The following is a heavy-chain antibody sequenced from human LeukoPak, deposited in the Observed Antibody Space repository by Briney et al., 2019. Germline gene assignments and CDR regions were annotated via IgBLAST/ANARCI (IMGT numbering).Heavy chain of an antibody. CDR2: ISAYNGNT. D-gene: IGHD1-14*01. CDR1: GYTFTSYG. J-gene: IGHJ4*02. Sequence: GASVKVSCKASGYTFTSYGISWVRQAPGQGLEWMGWISAYNGNTNYAQKLQGRVTMTTDTSTSTACMELRSLRSDDTAVYYCARDRYTDNVDYWGQGTLVTVSS. V-gene: IGHV1-18*01. CDR3: ARDRYTDNVDY.